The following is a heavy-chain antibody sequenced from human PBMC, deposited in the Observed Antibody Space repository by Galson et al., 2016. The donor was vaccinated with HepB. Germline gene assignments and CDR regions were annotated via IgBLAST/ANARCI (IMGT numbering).Heavy chain of an antibody. CDR1: GFTFNSYG. CDR2: IGAYNGNT. D-gene: IGHD3-16*01. J-gene: IGHJ3*01. CDR3: ARDYTHSWGAGAFDV. Sequence: SVKVSCKASGFTFNSYGISWVRQAPGQGLEWMEWIGAYNGNTNYTQKFQGRVTMTTDTSTSTAYMELRSLRFDDTAVYYCARDYTHSWGAGAFDVWGQGTMVTVSS. V-gene: IGHV1-18*01.